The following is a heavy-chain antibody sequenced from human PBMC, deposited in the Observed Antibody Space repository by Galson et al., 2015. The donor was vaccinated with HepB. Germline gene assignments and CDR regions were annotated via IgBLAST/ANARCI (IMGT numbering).Heavy chain of an antibody. CDR3: VFLRGHDLKPLDY. CDR1: TFIFSTYS. Sequence: SLRLSCAASTFIFSTYSMNWVRQAPGKGLEWISYISSGSTTIYYADSVKGRFTISRDNAKNSLYLQMNSLRAKDTAVYYCVFLRGHDLKPLDYWGQGTLVTVSS. CDR2: ISSGSTTI. V-gene: IGHV3-48*04. D-gene: IGHD3/OR15-3a*01. J-gene: IGHJ4*02.